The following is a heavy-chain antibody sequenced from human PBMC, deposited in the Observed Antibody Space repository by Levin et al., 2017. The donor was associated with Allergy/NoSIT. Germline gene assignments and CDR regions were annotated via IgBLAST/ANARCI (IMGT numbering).Heavy chain of an antibody. D-gene: IGHD3-3*01. CDR1: GFTFSNYA. CDR2: ITSGSST. J-gene: IGHJ3*02. Sequence: LSLTCAASGFTFSNYAMNWVRQAPGKGLEWVSGITSGSSTYYADSVKGRFTISRDNSKNTLYLQMNSLRAEDTALYYCAKALSSFLEWSYAFDIWGQGTMVTVSS. V-gene: IGHV3-23*01. CDR3: AKALSSFLEWSYAFDI.